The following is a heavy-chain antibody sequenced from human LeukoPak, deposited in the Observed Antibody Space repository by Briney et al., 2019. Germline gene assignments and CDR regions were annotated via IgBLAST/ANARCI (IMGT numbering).Heavy chain of an antibody. CDR1: GFTFDDYA. CDR2: ISWDGDST. CDR3: ARDKYTNSWSGSNFDH. Sequence: PGGSLRLSCAASGFTFDDYAMHWVRQAPGKGLECVSLISWDGDSTYYSDSVKGRFAISRDNAKNSLYLQMNSLRAEDTAVYYCARDKYTNSWSGSNFDHWGQGTLVTVSS. J-gene: IGHJ4*02. V-gene: IGHV3-43D*03. D-gene: IGHD6-13*01.